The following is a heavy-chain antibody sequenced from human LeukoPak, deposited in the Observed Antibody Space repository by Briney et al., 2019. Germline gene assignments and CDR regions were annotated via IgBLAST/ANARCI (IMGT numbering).Heavy chain of an antibody. J-gene: IGHJ4*02. D-gene: IGHD5-12*01. CDR1: GFTFSSYA. V-gene: IGHV3-64*01. CDR2: ISSNGDST. CDR3: ARGGGYRGYGQDY. Sequence: GGSLRLSCAASGFTFSSYAMHWVRQAPGKGLEHVSAISSNGDSTYYANSVKGRFTISRDNSKNTLYLQMGSLRVEDMAVYYCARGGGYRGYGQDYWGQGTLVTVSS.